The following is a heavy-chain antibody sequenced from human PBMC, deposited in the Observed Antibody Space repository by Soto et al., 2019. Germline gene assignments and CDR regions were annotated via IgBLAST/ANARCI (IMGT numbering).Heavy chain of an antibody. J-gene: IGHJ4*02. Sequence: EVQLVESGGDLVQRGGSLRLSCVASGFTFSVYSMNWVRQAPGKGLEWFSYITSDTKTIKYADSVKGRFTISRDNAKNLVNLHKNSLRDEDTAVYYCARSVEGHFDYWGQGTVGTVSS. CDR3: ARSVEGHFDY. V-gene: IGHV3-48*02. CDR2: ITSDTKTI. D-gene: IGHD6-19*01. CDR1: GFTFSVYS.